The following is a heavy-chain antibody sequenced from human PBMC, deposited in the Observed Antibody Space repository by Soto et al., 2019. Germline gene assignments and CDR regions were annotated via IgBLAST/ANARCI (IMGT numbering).Heavy chain of an antibody. CDR2: ISWNSGSI. J-gene: IGHJ6*02. CDR3: AVEIAAAGTYYYGMDV. D-gene: IGHD6-13*01. V-gene: IGHV3-9*01. CDR1: GFTFDDYA. Sequence: GGSLRLSCAASGFTFDDYAMHWVRQAPGKGLERVSGISWNSGSIGYADSVKGRFTISRDNAKNSLYLQMNSLRAEDTALYYCAVEIAAAGTYYYGMDVWGQGTTVTVSS.